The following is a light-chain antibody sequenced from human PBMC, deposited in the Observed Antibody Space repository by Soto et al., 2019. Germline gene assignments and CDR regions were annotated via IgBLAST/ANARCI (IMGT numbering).Light chain of an antibody. Sequence: PGERATLSCRASQSVRSSDLAWYQQKVGQPPRLLIYDASSRATGVPARFSGSGSGTDFTLTISRLEPEDFAVYYCQHYGDSPLTFGGGTMVEIK. V-gene: IGKV3-20*01. J-gene: IGKJ4*01. CDR3: QHYGDSPLT. CDR1: QSVRSSD. CDR2: DAS.